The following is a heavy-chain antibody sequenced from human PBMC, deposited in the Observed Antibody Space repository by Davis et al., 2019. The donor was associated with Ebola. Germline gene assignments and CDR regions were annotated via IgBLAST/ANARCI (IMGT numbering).Heavy chain of an antibody. CDR1: GYTFTRYW. CDR2: IYTGDSDT. V-gene: IGHV5-51*01. J-gene: IGHJ3*02. CDR3: ASLRRTITGMDDGFDI. D-gene: IGHD2-8*02. Sequence: GESLKISCQASGYTFTRYWIAWVRQMPGKGLDWMGIIYTGDSDTRYSPSFRGQVTISADKSMKTAFLQWSSLKASDSGMYYCASLRRTITGMDDGFDIWGQGTMVTVSS.